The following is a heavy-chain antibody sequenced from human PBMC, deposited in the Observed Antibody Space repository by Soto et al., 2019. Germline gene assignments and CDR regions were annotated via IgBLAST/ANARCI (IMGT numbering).Heavy chain of an antibody. CDR3: AKGLEMATIYASFDY. CDR2: ISYDGSNK. D-gene: IGHD5-12*01. Sequence: QVQLVESGGGVVQPGRSLRLSCAASGFTFSSYGMHWVRQAPGKGLEWVAVISYDGSNKYYADSVKGRFTISRDNSKNTLYLQMNSLSAEDTAVYYCAKGLEMATIYASFDYWGQGTLVTVSS. V-gene: IGHV3-30*18. J-gene: IGHJ4*02. CDR1: GFTFSSYG.